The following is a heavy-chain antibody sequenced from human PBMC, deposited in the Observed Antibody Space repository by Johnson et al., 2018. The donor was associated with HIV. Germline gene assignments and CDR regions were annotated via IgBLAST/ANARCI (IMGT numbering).Heavy chain of an antibody. CDR2: ISYGGNNK. V-gene: IGHV3-30-3*01. Sequence: QVQLVESGGGVVQPGRSLRLSCAASGITFSSYAMHWVRQAPGRGLEWVAVISYGGNNKYYADSVKGRFTISRDNSKRTLYLQMNSLRAEDTAVYYCAKDRGSPGIPAAFDSWGQGTMVTVSS. CDR3: AKDRGSPGIPAAFDS. D-gene: IGHD1-26*01. CDR1: GITFSSYA. J-gene: IGHJ3*02.